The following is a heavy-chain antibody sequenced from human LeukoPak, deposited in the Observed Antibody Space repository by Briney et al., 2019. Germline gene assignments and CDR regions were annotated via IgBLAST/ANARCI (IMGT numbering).Heavy chain of an antibody. J-gene: IGHJ3*02. Sequence: GRSLRLSCAASGFTVSSNYMSWVRQAPGKGLEWFSVIYSGGSTYYADSVKGRFTISRDNSKNTLYLQMNSLRAEDTAVYYCARASAVVTPDAFDIWGQGTMVTVSS. V-gene: IGHV3-66*01. CDR1: GFTVSSNY. D-gene: IGHD4-23*01. CDR2: IYSGGST. CDR3: ARASAVVTPDAFDI.